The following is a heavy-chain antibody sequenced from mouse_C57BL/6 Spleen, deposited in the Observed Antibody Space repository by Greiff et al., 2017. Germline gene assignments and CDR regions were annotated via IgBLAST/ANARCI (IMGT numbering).Heavy chain of an antibody. Sequence: EVQVVESGGGLVKPGGSLKLSCAASGFTFSSYAMSWVRQTPEKRLEWVATISDGGSYTYYPDNVKGRFTISRDNAKNNLYLQMSHLKSEDTARYYCARWYFDVWGTGTTVTVSS. J-gene: IGHJ1*03. CDR3: ARWYFDV. CDR1: GFTFSSYA. V-gene: IGHV5-4*01. CDR2: ISDGGSYT.